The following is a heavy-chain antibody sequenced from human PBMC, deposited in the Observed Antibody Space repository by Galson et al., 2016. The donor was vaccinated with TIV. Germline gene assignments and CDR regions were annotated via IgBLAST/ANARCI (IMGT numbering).Heavy chain of an antibody. D-gene: IGHD3-10*01. V-gene: IGHV3-11*01. J-gene: IGHJ6*03. CDR2: ISESGSAT. CDR1: GFTFSDYY. Sequence: SLRLSCAASGFTFSDYYMSWIRQAPGKGLEWVSYISESGSATFYADSVKGRFTISRDNAKNSLYLQTNSLRAEDTALYFCARTGAWFGESLPRGYYYYMDVWGKGTTGTVSS. CDR3: ARTGAWFGESLPRGYYYYMDV.